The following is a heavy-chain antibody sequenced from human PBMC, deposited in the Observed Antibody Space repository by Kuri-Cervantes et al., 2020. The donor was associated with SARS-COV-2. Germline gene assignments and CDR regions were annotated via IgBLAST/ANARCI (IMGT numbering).Heavy chain of an antibody. V-gene: IGHV3-74*01. CDR3: AKSKLLWFGELLYTIDY. CDR1: GFTFSSYW. Sequence: LSLTCAASGFTFSSYWMHWVRQAPGKGLVWVTRINSDGSSTSYAASVKGRFTISRDNSKNTLYLQMNSLRAEDTAVYYCAKSKLLWFGELLYTIDYWGQGTLVTVSS. J-gene: IGHJ4*02. CDR2: INSDGSST. D-gene: IGHD3-10*01.